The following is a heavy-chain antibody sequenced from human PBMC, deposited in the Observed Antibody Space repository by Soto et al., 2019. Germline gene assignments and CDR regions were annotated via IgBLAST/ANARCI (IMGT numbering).Heavy chain of an antibody. V-gene: IGHV1-18*01. D-gene: IGHD4-17*01. CDR3: ARGSTVTVDPDYYYYGMDV. Sequence: QVQLVQSGAEVKKPGASVKVSCKASGYTFTSYGISWVRQAPGQGLEWMGWISAYNGNTNYVQKLQGRVTMTTDTSTSTAYMELRSLRSDDTAVYYCARGSTVTVDPDYYYYGMDVWGQGTTVTVSS. CDR1: GYTFTSYG. J-gene: IGHJ6*02. CDR2: ISAYNGNT.